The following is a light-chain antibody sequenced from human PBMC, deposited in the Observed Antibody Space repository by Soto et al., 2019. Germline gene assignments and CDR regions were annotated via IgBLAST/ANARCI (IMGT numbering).Light chain of an antibody. J-gene: IGLJ2*01. CDR1: SSDIGGYNY. Sequence: QSALTQPASVSGSPGQSITMSCTGTSSDIGGYNYVSWYQQYPGKAPKLMIYDVTNRPSGVSNRFSGSKSGNTASLTISGLQAEDEGDYYCASYTSDSTLVFGAGTKLTVL. CDR2: DVT. V-gene: IGLV2-14*01. CDR3: ASYTSDSTLV.